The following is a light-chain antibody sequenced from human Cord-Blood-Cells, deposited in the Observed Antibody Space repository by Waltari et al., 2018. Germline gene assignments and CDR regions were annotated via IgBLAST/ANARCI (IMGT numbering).Light chain of an antibody. CDR3: SSYTSSSTAV. CDR2: DVS. CDR1: SSDVGGYNY. V-gene: IGLV2-14*01. Sequence: QSALTQPASVSGSPGQSITISCPGTSSDVGGYNYFSCYQQHPGKAPKLMIYDVSPRPSGVSNRFSGSKSGNTASLTISGLQAEDEADYYCSSYTSSSTAVFGGGTQLTVL. J-gene: IGLJ7*01.